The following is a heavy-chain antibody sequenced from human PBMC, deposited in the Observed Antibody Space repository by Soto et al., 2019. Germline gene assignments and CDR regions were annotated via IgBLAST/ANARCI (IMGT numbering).Heavy chain of an antibody. J-gene: IGHJ4*02. CDR1: GFTFSSYA. Sequence: GGSLRLSCAASGFTFSSYAMSWVRQAPGKGLEWVSAISGSGGSTYYADSVKGRFTISRDNSKNTLYLQMNSLRAEDTAVYYCAKDTTPYDSSGYYPYWGQGTLVTVSS. CDR2: ISGSGGST. D-gene: IGHD3-22*01. V-gene: IGHV3-23*01. CDR3: AKDTTPYDSSGYYPY.